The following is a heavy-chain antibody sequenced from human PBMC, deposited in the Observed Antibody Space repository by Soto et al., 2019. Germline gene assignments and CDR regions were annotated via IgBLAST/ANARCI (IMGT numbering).Heavy chain of an antibody. CDR3: ARAGCSGGSCPFDY. D-gene: IGHD2-15*01. CDR2: IYYSGST. J-gene: IGHJ4*02. CDR1: GGSISSYY. V-gene: IGHV4-59*01. Sequence: SETLSLTCTVSGGSISSYYWGWIRQPPGKGLEWIGYIYYSGSTNYNPSLKSRVTISVDTSKNQFSLKLSSVTAADTAVYYCARAGCSGGSCPFDYWGQGTLVTVSS.